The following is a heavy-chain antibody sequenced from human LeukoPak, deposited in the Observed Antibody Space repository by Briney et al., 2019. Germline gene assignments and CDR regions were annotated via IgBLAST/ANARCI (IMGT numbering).Heavy chain of an antibody. CDR3: ARAGIAAPFDY. D-gene: IGHD6-6*01. J-gene: IGHJ4*02. CDR1: GYTFTNYG. CDR2: MNPNSGNT. Sequence: GASVKVSCKASGYTFTNYGINWVRQATGQGLEWMGWMNPNSGNTGYAQKFQGRVTITRNTSISTAYMELSSLRSEDTAVYYCARAGIAAPFDYWGQGTLVTVSS. V-gene: IGHV1-8*03.